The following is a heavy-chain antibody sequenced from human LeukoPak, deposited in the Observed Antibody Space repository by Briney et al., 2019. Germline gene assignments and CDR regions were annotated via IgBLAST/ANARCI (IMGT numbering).Heavy chain of an antibody. J-gene: IGHJ6*03. V-gene: IGHV3-7*03. CDR1: GFTFSSYR. Sequence: GGSLRLSCAASGFTFSSYRLSWGRQAQGQGLEWVANIKQDESEKSYVDSVKGRFTISRDTSKNTLYLQMNSLRAEDTAVYYCAKDPVWSGYSLYYYYMDVWGKGTTVTVSS. CDR3: AKDPVWSGYSLYYYYMDV. CDR2: IKQDESEK. D-gene: IGHD3-3*01.